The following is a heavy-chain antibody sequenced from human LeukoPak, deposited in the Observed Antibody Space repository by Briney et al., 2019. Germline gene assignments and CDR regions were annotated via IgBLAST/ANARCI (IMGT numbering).Heavy chain of an antibody. CDR3: ARDRYCSSTTCYDNFDY. Sequence: GESLRLSCAASGFTFSSFSMNWVRQAPGKGLEWVSSISSSSTYIYYADSAKGRFTISRDYAKNSLYLQMNSLRAEDTAVYYCARDRYCSSTTCYDNFDYWGQGTLVTVSS. V-gene: IGHV3-21*01. D-gene: IGHD2-2*01. CDR2: ISSSSTYI. CDR1: GFTFSSFS. J-gene: IGHJ4*02.